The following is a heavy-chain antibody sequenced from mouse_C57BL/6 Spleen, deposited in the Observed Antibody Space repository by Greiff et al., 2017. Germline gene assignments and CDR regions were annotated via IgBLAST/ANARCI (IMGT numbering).Heavy chain of an antibody. Sequence: QVQLKQSGAELAKPGASVKLSCKASGYTFTSYWMHWVKQRPGQGLEWIGYINPSSGYTKYNQKFKDKATLTADKSSSTAYMQLSSLTYEDSAVYYCARGDYGSSGAMDYWGQGTSVTVSS. CDR1: GYTFTSYW. D-gene: IGHD1-1*01. CDR3: ARGDYGSSGAMDY. CDR2: INPSSGYT. V-gene: IGHV1-7*01. J-gene: IGHJ4*01.